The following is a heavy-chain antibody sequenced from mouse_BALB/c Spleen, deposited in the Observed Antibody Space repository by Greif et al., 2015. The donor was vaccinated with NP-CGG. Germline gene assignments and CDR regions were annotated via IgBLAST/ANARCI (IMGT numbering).Heavy chain of an antibody. Sequence: EVQLVESGPGLVKPSQTVSLTCTVTGISITTGNYRWSWIRQFPGNKLEWIGYIYYSGTITYNPSLTSRTTITRDTSXNQFFLEMNSLTAEDTATYYCARVGSSWYFDVWGAGTTVTVSS. CDR2: IYYSGTI. J-gene: IGHJ1*01. CDR3: ARVGSSWYFDV. V-gene: IGHV3-5*02. D-gene: IGHD1-1*01. CDR1: GISITTGNYR.